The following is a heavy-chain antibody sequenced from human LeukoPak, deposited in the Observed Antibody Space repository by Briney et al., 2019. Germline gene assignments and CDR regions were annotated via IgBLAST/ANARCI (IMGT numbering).Heavy chain of an antibody. D-gene: IGHD6-13*01. CDR2: ISSSSNMI. CDR3: AKGSSSWYGGVTY. J-gene: IGHJ4*02. CDR1: GFTFSSFS. V-gene: IGHV3-48*01. Sequence: GGSLRLSCAASGFTFSSFSMNWVRQAPGKGLEWVSYISSSSNMIYYADSVKGRFTISRDNSKNTLYLQMNSLRAEDTAVYYCAKGSSSWYGGVTYWGQGTLVTVSS.